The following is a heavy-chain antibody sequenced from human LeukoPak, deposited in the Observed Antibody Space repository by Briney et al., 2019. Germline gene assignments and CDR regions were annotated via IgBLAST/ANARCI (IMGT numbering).Heavy chain of an antibody. CDR3: AKGTYSSGWYEYYFDY. CDR1: GISLSNYG. CDR2: ISGSGGST. V-gene: IGHV3-23*01. D-gene: IGHD6-19*01. Sequence: GGSLRLSCAVSGISLSNYGMSWVRQAPGKGLEWVAGISGSGGSTYYADSVKGRFTISRDNSKNTLYLQMNSLRAEDTAVYYCAKGTYSSGWYEYYFDYWGQGTLVTVSS. J-gene: IGHJ4*02.